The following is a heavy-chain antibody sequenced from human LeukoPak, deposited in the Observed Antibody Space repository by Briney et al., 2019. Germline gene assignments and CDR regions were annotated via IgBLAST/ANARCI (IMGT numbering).Heavy chain of an antibody. V-gene: IGHV3-30*18. Sequence: GGSLRLSCAASGFTFSSYGMHWVRQAPGKGLEWVAVISYDGSNKYYADSVKGRFTISRDNSKNTLYLQMNSLRAEDTAVYYCAKEGNYYDSSGYHPEYFQHWGQGTLVTVSS. CDR1: GFTFSSYG. CDR3: AKEGNYYDSSGYHPEYFQH. D-gene: IGHD3-22*01. J-gene: IGHJ1*01. CDR2: ISYDGSNK.